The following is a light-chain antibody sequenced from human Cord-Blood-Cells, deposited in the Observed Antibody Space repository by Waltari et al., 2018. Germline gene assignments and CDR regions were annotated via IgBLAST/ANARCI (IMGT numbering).Light chain of an antibody. Sequence: DIQMTQSPSSLSAAVGDRVTITCQASQSISSYLNWYQQKPGKAPKLLIYAASSLQSGVPSRFSGSGSGTDFTLTISSLQPEDFATYYCQQSYSTLFPFGPGTKVAI. CDR3: QQSYSTLFP. J-gene: IGKJ3*01. V-gene: IGKV1-39*01. CDR2: AAS. CDR1: QSISSY.